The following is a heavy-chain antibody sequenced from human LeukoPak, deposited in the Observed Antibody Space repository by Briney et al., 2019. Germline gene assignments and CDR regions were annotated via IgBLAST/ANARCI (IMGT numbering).Heavy chain of an antibody. V-gene: IGHV1-18*01. CDR3: ARESCSGGSCYSSDNWFDL. J-gene: IGHJ5*02. CDR2: ISAYNGNT. D-gene: IGHD2-15*01. Sequence: ASVKVSCKASGYTFTSYGISWVRQAPGQGLEWMGWISAYNGNTNYAQKLQGRVTMTTDTSTSTAYMELRSLRSDDTAVYYCARESCSGGSCYSSDNWFDLWGQGTLVTVSS. CDR1: GYTFTSYG.